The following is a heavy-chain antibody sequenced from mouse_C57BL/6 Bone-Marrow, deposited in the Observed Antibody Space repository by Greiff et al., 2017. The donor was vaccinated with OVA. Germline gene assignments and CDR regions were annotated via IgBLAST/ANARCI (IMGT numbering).Heavy chain of an antibody. V-gene: IGHV6-6*01. CDR1: GFTFSDAW. J-gene: IGHJ4*01. CDR3: AARLRRVDY. CDR2: IRNKANNHAT. Sequence: DVMLVESGGGLVQPGGSMKLSCAASGFTFSDAWMDWVRQSPEQGLEWVADIRNKANNHATYYAESVKGRFTISGDYSKSSVYLQMNSIRAEDTGIYYCAARLRRVDYWGQGTSVTVSS. D-gene: IGHD2-2*01.